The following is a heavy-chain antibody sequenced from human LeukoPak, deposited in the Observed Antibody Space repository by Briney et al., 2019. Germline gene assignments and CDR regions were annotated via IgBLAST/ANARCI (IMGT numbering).Heavy chain of an antibody. J-gene: IGHJ3*02. CDR1: GGSISSYY. Sequence: SETLFLTCTVSGGSISSYYWSWIRQPPGRGLEWIGYIYYSGSTNYNPSLKSRVTISVDTSKNQFSLKLSSVTAADTAVYYCARRLLLFGVALDAFDIWGQGTMVTVSS. CDR3: ARRLLLFGVALDAFDI. D-gene: IGHD3-3*01. CDR2: IYYSGST. V-gene: IGHV4-59*08.